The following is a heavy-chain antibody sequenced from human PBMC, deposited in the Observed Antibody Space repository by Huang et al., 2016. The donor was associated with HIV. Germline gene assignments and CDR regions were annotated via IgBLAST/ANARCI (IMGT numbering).Heavy chain of an antibody. CDR2: IYSNGNT. J-gene: IGHJ3*01. CDR3: SRGPSTPATEL. D-gene: IGHD1-1*01. CDR1: GDSFDSIYSY. V-gene: IGHV4-39*02. Sequence: QVQLQESGQGLVKPSDTLSLPCIFSGDSFDSIYSYWGWVRQPPGKGLEWMGRIYSNGNTYYYKYPKSRITISVDTSKNHFSLNLKTVTAADTAVYYCSRGPSTPATELWGQGTMVTVSS.